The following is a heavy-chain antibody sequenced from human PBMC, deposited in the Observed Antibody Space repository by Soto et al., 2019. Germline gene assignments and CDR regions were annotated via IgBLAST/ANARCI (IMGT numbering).Heavy chain of an antibody. J-gene: IGHJ6*02. V-gene: IGHV6-1*01. CDR2: TYYRSKWYN. CDR1: GDSVSSNSAA. Sequence: SQTLSLPCVISGDSVSSNSAAWNWIRQSPSRGLEWLGRTYYRSKWYNDYAVSVKSRITINPDTSKNQFSLQLNSVTPEDTAVYYCARVGLGYCSSTSCYIFQYYYGMDVWGQGTTVTVSS. CDR3: ARVGLGYCSSTSCYIFQYYYGMDV. D-gene: IGHD2-2*02.